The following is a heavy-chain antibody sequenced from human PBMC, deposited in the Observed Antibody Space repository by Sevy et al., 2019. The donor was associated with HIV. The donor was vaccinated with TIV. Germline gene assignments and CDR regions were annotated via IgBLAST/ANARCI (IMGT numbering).Heavy chain of an antibody. CDR3: AKQGGYCSNGVCYRAFDY. V-gene: IGHV3-30*18. J-gene: IGHJ4*02. CDR2: ISHDGSNK. D-gene: IGHD2-8*01. CDR1: GFTFSSFG. Sequence: QLGGSLRLSCAASGFTFSSFGMHWVRQAPGKGLEWVAIISHDGSNKIYADSVKGRFTISRDNSKNTLYLQMDSLRADDTAVYYCAKQGGYCSNGVCYRAFDYWGQGTLVTVSS.